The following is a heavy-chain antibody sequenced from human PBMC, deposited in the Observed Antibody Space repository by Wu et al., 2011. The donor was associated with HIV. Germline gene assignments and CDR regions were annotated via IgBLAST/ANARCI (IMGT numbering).Heavy chain of an antibody. J-gene: IGHJ4*02. Sequence: QVQLVQSGSEVKKPGASVKVSCKASGYTFTSYYIHWLRQAPGQGLEWMAWITPNSGGTNSAQMFQGRVTMTRDTSITTVYLELNSLTSDDTAVYYCVRADGYSSSRQDFDYWGQGTLVTVSS. V-gene: IGHV1-2*02. D-gene: IGHD6-13*01. CDR1: GYTFTSYY. CDR2: ITPNSGGT. CDR3: VRADGYSSSRQDFDY.